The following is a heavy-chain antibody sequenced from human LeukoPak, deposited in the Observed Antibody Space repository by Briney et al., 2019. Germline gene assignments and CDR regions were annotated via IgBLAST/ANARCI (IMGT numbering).Heavy chain of an antibody. CDR3: AKDAYDYVWGSYRPFDY. Sequence: GGSLRLSCAASGFTFSSYAMSWVRQASGKGLEWVSAISGSGGSTYYADSVKGRFTISRDNSKNTLYLQMNSLRAEDTAVYYCAKDAYDYVWGSYRPFDYWGQGTLVTVSS. J-gene: IGHJ4*02. V-gene: IGHV3-23*01. CDR2: ISGSGGST. D-gene: IGHD3-16*02. CDR1: GFTFSSYA.